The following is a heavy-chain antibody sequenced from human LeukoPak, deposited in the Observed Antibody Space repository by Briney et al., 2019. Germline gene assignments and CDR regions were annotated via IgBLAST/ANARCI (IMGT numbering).Heavy chain of an antibody. J-gene: IGHJ4*02. CDR3: ASTHGGSFDY. CDR1: GFTFSSYE. Sequence: PGGSLRLSCAASGFTFSSYEMNWVHQAPGKGLEWVSYISSSGSTIYYADSVKGRFTISRDNAKNSLYLQMNSLRAEDTAVYYCASTHGGSFDYWGQGTLVTVSS. CDR2: ISSSGSTI. D-gene: IGHD3-10*01. V-gene: IGHV3-48*03.